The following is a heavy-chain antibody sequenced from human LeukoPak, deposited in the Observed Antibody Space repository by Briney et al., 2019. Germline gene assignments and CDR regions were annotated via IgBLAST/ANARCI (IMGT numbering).Heavy chain of an antibody. D-gene: IGHD3-10*01. V-gene: IGHV3-7*03. Sequence: GGSLRLSCAASGFTFSSYWMSWVRQAPGKGLEWVANIKQDGSEKYYVDSVKGRFTISRDNAKNSLYLQMNSLRAEDTALYYCARDEGGYYYGSGSYYDGPSGYWGQGTLVTVSS. J-gene: IGHJ4*02. CDR3: ARDEGGYYYGSGSYYDGPSGY. CDR2: IKQDGSEK. CDR1: GFTFSSYW.